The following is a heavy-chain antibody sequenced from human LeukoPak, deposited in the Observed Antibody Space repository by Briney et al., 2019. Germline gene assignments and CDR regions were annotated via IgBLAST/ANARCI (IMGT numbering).Heavy chain of an antibody. J-gene: IGHJ3*02. CDR2: ISSSGSTI. Sequence: GGSLRLSCAASGFTFSSYEMNWVRQAPGKGLEWVSYISSSGSTIYYADSVKGRLTISRDNAKNSLYLQMNSLRAEDTAVYYCARARERLRGAFDIWGQGTMVTVSS. V-gene: IGHV3-48*03. D-gene: IGHD3-10*01. CDR3: ARARERLRGAFDI. CDR1: GFTFSSYE.